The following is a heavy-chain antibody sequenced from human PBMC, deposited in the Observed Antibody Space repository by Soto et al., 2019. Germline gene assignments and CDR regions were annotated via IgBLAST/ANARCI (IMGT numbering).Heavy chain of an antibody. CDR3: VLYRGDYYGMDV. CDR2: ISAYNGNT. D-gene: IGHD3-10*01. J-gene: IGHJ6*02. Sequence: ASVKVSCKDSGYTFTSYGISWVRQAPGQGLEWMGWISAYNGNTNYAQKLQGRVTMTTDTSTSTAYMELRSLRSDDTAVYYCVLYRGDYYGMDVWGQGTTVTVSS. V-gene: IGHV1-18*01. CDR1: GYTFTSYG.